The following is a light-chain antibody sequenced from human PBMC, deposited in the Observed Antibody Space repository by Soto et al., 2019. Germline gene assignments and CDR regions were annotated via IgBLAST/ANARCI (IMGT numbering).Light chain of an antibody. CDR2: WAS. CDR1: QSVLYSSNNKNY. J-gene: IGKJ2*01. V-gene: IGKV4-1*01. Sequence: DIVMTQSPDSLAVSLGERATINCKSSQSVLYSSNNKNYFAWYQQKPGQPPKLLIYWASTRESGVPDRFSGSGSGTDFTLTISSLQAEDVAVYYCQQYYGTPHTFGQGTKLEIK. CDR3: QQYYGTPHT.